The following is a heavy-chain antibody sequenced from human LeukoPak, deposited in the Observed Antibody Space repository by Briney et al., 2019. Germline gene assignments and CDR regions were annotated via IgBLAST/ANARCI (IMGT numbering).Heavy chain of an antibody. J-gene: IGHJ5*02. CDR3: ARDSGSDRYNWFDP. Sequence: PSETLSLTCTVSGGSISSSSYYWGWIRQPPGKGLEWIGSIYYSGSTNYNPSLKSRVTISVDTSKNQFSLKLSSVTAADTAIYYCARDSGSDRYNWFDPWGQGTLVTVSS. D-gene: IGHD6-25*01. CDR2: IYYSGST. CDR1: GGSISSSSYY. V-gene: IGHV4-39*07.